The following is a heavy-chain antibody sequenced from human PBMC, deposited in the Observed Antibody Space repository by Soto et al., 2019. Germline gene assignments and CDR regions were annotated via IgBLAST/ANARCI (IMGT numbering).Heavy chain of an antibody. V-gene: IGHV3-21*01. CDR1: GFTFSSYS. Sequence: EVQLVESGGGLVKPGGSLRLSCAASGFTFSSYSMNWVRQAPGKGLEWVSSISSSSSYIYYADSVKGRFTISRDNAKNSLYLQMNSLRAEDTAVYYCARENYDFWSRYPYYFDYWGQGTLVTVSS. CDR3: ARENYDFWSRYPYYFDY. CDR2: ISSSSSYI. J-gene: IGHJ4*02. D-gene: IGHD3-3*01.